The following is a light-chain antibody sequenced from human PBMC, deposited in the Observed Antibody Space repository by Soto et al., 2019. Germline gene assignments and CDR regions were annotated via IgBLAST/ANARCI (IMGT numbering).Light chain of an antibody. CDR3: SSYTTNSTGGYV. V-gene: IGLV2-14*01. Sequence: QSVLTQPASVSGSPGQSITISCTGTSSDFGAYNYVSWYQQYPGNAPKLMIYEVKNRPSGVSNRFSGSRSGSTASLTISGLQTEDEANYYCSSYTTNSTGGYVFGTGTKLTVL. CDR1: SSDFGAYNY. CDR2: EVK. J-gene: IGLJ1*01.